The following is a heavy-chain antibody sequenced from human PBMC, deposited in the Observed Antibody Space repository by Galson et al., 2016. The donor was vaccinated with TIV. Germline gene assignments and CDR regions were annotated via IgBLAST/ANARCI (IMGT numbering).Heavy chain of an antibody. CDR3: ARVYSSAWPVDCYYYYAMDV. V-gene: IGHV4-59*01. CDR2: IYNSGNT. CDR1: GGSISSYY. J-gene: IGHJ6*04. D-gene: IGHD6-25*01. Sequence: ETLSLTCSVSGGSISSYYWSWIRQPPGKGLEWIGYIYNSGNTNYNTSLKSRVNISVDTSKNQFSLKLSSVTAADTAVYYCARVYSSAWPVDCYYYYAMDVWGKGTTITVSS.